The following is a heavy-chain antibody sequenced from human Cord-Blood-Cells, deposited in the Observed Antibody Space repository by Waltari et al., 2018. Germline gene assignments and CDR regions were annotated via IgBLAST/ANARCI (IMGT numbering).Heavy chain of an antibody. D-gene: IGHD7-27*01. CDR2: IYYSGST. CDR1: GGPIRSYY. Sequence: QVQLQESGPGLVKPSETLSLTCTVSGGPIRSYYWSWIRQPPGKGLEWIGYIYYSGSTNYNPSLKSRVTISVDTSKNQFSLKLSSVTAADTAVYYCARHVSSLGILGGLDYWGQGTLVTVSS. V-gene: IGHV4-59*08. J-gene: IGHJ4*02. CDR3: ARHVSSLGILGGLDY.